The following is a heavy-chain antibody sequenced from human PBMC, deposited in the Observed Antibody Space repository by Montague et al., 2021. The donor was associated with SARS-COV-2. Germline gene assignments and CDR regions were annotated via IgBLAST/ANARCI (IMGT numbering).Heavy chain of an antibody. V-gene: IGHV3-23*01. J-gene: IGHJ3*02. Sequence: SLRLACAASGFTFSSYAMSWVRQAPGKGLEWVSGISGSGGSTYYADSVKGRFTISRDNSKNTLYLQMNSLRAEDTAVYYCAKDGMWDLWGWDAFDIWGQGTMVTVSS. CDR2: ISGSGGST. CDR1: GFTFSSYA. CDR3: AKDGMWDLWGWDAFDI. D-gene: IGHD1-26*01.